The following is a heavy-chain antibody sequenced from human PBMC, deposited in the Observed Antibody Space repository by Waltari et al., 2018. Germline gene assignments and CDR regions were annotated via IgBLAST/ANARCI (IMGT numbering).Heavy chain of an antibody. CDR3: ARGRIVGATRFDY. CDR2: INHSGST. Sequence: QVQLQQWGAGLLKPSETLSLTCSVYGGSLSGYYWSWIRQPPGKGLEWIGEINHSGSTNYNPSLKSRVTISVDTSKNQFSLKLSSVTAADTAVYYCARGRIVGATRFDYWGQGTLVTVSS. V-gene: IGHV4-34*01. J-gene: IGHJ4*02. D-gene: IGHD1-26*01. CDR1: GGSLSGYY.